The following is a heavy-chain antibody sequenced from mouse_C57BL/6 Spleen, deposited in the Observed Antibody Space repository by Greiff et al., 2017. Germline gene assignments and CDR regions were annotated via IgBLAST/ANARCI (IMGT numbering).Heavy chain of an antibody. CDR3: ARRDYYGSLDY. D-gene: IGHD1-1*01. CDR1: GYSITSGYY. Sequence: EVQLVESGPGLVKPSQSLSLTCSVTGYSITSGYYWNWIRQFPGNKLEWMGYISYDGSNNYNPSLKNRISITRDTSKNQFFLKLNSVTTEDTATYYCARRDYYGSLDYWGQGTTLTVSS. CDR2: ISYDGSN. J-gene: IGHJ2*01. V-gene: IGHV3-6*01.